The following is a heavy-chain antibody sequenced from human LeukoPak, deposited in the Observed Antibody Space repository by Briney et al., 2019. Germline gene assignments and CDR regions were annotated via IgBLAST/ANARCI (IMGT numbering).Heavy chain of an antibody. D-gene: IGHD6-13*01. CDR3: AKDRVGYSSWFTYYYYYGMDV. V-gene: IGHV3-30*18. CDR1: GFTFSTYG. CDR2: ISYDGSNK. J-gene: IGHJ6*04. Sequence: GRSLRLSCAASGFTFSTYGMHWVRQAPGKGLEWLAVISYDGSNKYYADSVKGRFTISRDNSKNTLYLQMNSLRGEDTAVYYRAKDRVGYSSWFTYYYYYGMDVWGKGTTVTVSS.